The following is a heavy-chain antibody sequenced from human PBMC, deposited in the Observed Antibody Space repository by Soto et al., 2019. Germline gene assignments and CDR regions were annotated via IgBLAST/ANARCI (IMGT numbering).Heavy chain of an antibody. J-gene: IGHJ6*02. CDR1: GYTFTNYW. V-gene: IGHV5-51*01. Sequence: GESLKISCKAIGYTFTNYWIGWVRQTPGKGLEWMGIIFPGDSDTRYNPSFEGQVTVSADKSISTAYLQWSSLKASDTAMYYCARHGPRVYYDNSDYYYYGMDVWGQGTTVTVSS. CDR3: ARHGPRVYYDNSDYYYYGMDV. D-gene: IGHD3-22*01. CDR2: IFPGDSDT.